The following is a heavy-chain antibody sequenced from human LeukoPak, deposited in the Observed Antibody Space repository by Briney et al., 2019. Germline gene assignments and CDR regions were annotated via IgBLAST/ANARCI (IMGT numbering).Heavy chain of an antibody. J-gene: IGHJ4*02. CDR1: GFTFSTYF. CDR3: ARLYCDGGNCYSYFVY. Sequence: GGSLRLSCAASGFTFSTYFMSWVRQAPGKELEWVANINQDGSEKYYVDSMKGRFTISRDNAKNSLYLQMNSLRAEDTAVYYCARLYCDGGNCYSYFVYWGQGTLVTVSS. CDR2: INQDGSEK. V-gene: IGHV3-7*01. D-gene: IGHD2-15*01.